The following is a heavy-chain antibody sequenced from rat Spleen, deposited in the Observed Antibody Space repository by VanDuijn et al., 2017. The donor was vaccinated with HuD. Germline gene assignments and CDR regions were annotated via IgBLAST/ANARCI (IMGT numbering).Heavy chain of an antibody. CDR1: GFTFSSFP. CDR3: AVAGYGY. V-gene: IGHV5-46*01. CDR2: ISSGGGGT. Sequence: EVQLVESGGGLVQPGRSLKLSCAASGFTFSSFPMAWVRQAPKKGLEWVASISSGGGGTYYPDSGKGRFTISRANSENTVYLQMNSLRSEDTATYYCAVAGYGYWGQGVMVTVSS. J-gene: IGHJ2*01. D-gene: IGHD4-3*01.